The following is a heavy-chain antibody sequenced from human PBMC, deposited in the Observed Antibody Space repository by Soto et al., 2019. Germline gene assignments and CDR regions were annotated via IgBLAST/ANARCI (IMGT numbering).Heavy chain of an antibody. V-gene: IGHV4-31*03. CDR3: ARAGADIVVVPAAMIPYYYGMDV. CDR2: IYYSGST. Sequence: QVQLQESGPGLVKPSQTLSLTCTVSGGSISSGGYYWSWIRQHPGKGLEWIGYIYYSGSTYYNPSLKSRVTISVDTSKTQCSLKLSSVTAADTAVYYCARAGADIVVVPAAMIPYYYGMDVWGQGTAVTVSS. J-gene: IGHJ6*02. CDR1: GGSISSGGYY. D-gene: IGHD2-2*01.